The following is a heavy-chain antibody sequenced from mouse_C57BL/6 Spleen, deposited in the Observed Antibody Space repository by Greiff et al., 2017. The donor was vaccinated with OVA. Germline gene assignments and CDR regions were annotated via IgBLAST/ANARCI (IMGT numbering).Heavy chain of an antibody. Sequence: QVQLKQPGAELVKPGASVKMSCKASGYTFTSYWITWVKQRPGQGLEWIGDIYPGSGSTNYNEKFKSKATLTVDTSSSTAYMQLSSLTSEDSAVYYCRRFGYDGEDAMDYWGQGTSVTVSS. CDR1: GYTFTSYW. CDR3: RRFGYDGEDAMDY. V-gene: IGHV1-55*01. CDR2: IYPGSGST. D-gene: IGHD2-2*01. J-gene: IGHJ4*01.